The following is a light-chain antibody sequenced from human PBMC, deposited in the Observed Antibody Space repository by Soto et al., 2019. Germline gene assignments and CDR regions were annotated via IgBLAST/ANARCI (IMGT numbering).Light chain of an antibody. Sequence: EIVLTQSPGTLSLSPGEGATLSCRASQSVSTNFFAWYQQKPGQAPRLLIYGASTRATGIPDRFSGSGSRTEFTLTISRLEPEDFAVYYCQQYGRTSWTFGQGTKVEIK. V-gene: IGKV3-20*01. CDR1: QSVSTNF. CDR2: GAS. J-gene: IGKJ1*01. CDR3: QQYGRTSWT.